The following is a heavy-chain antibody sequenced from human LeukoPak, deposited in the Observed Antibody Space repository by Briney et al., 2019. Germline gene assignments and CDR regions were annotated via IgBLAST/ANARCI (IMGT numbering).Heavy chain of an antibody. Sequence: SETLSLTCTVSGGSISSSSYYWGWIRQPRGKGLEWIGSIYYSGSTYYNPSLKSRVTISVDTSKNQFSLKLSSVTAADTAVYYCARQSRRNYYDSSGYNWFDPWGQGTLVTVSS. D-gene: IGHD3-22*01. CDR2: IYYSGST. CDR3: ARQSRRNYYDSSGYNWFDP. CDR1: GGSISSSSYY. V-gene: IGHV4-39*01. J-gene: IGHJ5*02.